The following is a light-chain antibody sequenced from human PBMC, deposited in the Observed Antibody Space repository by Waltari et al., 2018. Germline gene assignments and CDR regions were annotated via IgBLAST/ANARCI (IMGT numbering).Light chain of an antibody. V-gene: IGLV2-14*01. Sequence: QSALTQPASVSGSPGQSITLSCSGSTHDIGTYYSTSWYQQYPGKAPKLILYQVTIRPSGVSNRFSGSKSGNTASLTISGLQTDDEAIYYCSSYTDSTTVVFGGGTVVTVL. J-gene: IGLJ2*01. CDR2: QVT. CDR3: SSYTDSTTVV. CDR1: THDIGTYYS.